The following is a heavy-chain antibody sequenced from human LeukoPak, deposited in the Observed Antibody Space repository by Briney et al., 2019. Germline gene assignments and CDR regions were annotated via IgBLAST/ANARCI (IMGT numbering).Heavy chain of an antibody. D-gene: IGHD3-22*01. Sequence: GGSLRLSCAASGFTFSNYWMYWVRQAPGKGLVWVSRISTDGSRTAYVDSVKGRFTISRDNAKSTLSLQMNSLRAEDTAVYYCARVAMIVAKPYDNWGQGTLVTVSS. CDR2: ISTDGSRT. V-gene: IGHV3-74*01. J-gene: IGHJ4*02. CDR3: ARVAMIVAKPYDN. CDR1: GFTFSNYW.